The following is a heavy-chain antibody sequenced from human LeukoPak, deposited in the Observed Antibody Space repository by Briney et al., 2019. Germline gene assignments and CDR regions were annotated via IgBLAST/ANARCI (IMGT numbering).Heavy chain of an antibody. D-gene: IGHD5-24*01. Sequence: ASVKVSCKASGYTFTSYGISWVRQAPGQGLEWMGWINPNSGDTNYAQKFQGRVTMTRDTSISTAYMELSRLRSDDTAVYFCARDIGGWLQFFDYWGQGTLVTVSS. V-gene: IGHV1-2*02. CDR3: ARDIGGWLQFFDY. CDR2: INPNSGDT. CDR1: GYTFTSYG. J-gene: IGHJ4*02.